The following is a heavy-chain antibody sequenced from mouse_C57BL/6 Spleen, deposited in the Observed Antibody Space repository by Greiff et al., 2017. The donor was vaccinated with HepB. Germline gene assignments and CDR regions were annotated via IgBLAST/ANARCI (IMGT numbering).Heavy chain of an antibody. Sequence: VQLLQSGAELARPGASVKMSCKASGYTFTSYTMHWVKQRPGQGLEWIGYINPSSGYTKYNQKFKDKATFTADKSSITAYMQLSSLTSEDSAVYYCARSDSSGFDYWGQGTTLTVSS. CDR3: ARSDSSGFDY. CDR2: INPSSGYT. V-gene: IGHV1-4*01. D-gene: IGHD3-2*02. CDR1: GYTFTSYT. J-gene: IGHJ2*01.